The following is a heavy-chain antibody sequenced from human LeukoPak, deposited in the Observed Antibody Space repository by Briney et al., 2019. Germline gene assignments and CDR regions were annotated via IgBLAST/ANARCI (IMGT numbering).Heavy chain of an antibody. Sequence: PGGSLRLSCAASGFTFSSYSMNWVRQAPGKGLEWVSYISSSSSTIYYADSVKGRFTISRDNAKNSLYLQMNSLRAEDTAVYYCASNTGTATSNYSYMDVWGKGTTVTVSS. D-gene: IGHD1-7*01. V-gene: IGHV3-48*01. CDR2: ISSSSSTI. CDR1: GFTFSSYS. CDR3: ASNTGTATSNYSYMDV. J-gene: IGHJ6*03.